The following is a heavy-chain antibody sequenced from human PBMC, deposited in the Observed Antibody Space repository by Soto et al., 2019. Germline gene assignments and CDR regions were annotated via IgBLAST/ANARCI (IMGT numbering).Heavy chain of an antibody. V-gene: IGHV4-39*01. CDR3: ARHFTDTSCYGLHY. D-gene: IGHD2-2*01. J-gene: IGHJ4*02. Sequence: QLQLQESGPGLVKPAETLSLTCSVSGGSVSNSDFYWAWIRHPPGKGLEWIGSVYHSGNTHYSPSMKSRVASSVDTSNNQFSLSPGSLTAGDTAVYFCARHFTDTSCYGLHYWGPGTLVNVSS. CDR2: VYHSGNT. CDR1: GGSVSNSDFY.